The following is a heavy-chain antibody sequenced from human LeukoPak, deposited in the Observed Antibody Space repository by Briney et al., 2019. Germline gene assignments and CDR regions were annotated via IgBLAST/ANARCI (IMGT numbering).Heavy chain of an antibody. CDR2: IYCSGST. J-gene: IGHJ4*02. CDR1: GGSISSYY. CDR3: ASMAQTGDRFDY. Sequence: SETLSLTCTVSGGSISSYYWSWIRQPPGKGLEWIGYIYCSGSTNYNPSLKSRVTISVDTSKNQFSLKLSSVTAADTAVYYCASMAQTGDRFDYWGQGTLVTVSS. D-gene: IGHD7-27*01. V-gene: IGHV4-59*08.